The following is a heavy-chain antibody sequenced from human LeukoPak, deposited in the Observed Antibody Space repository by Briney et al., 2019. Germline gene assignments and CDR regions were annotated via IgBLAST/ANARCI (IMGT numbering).Heavy chain of an antibody. Sequence: ASVKVSCKASGYTFTGYYMHWVRQAPGQGLEWMGRINPNSGGTNYAQKFQGRVTMTRDTSTNTAYMELRSLRSDDTAVYYCARRGVTYYYDSSGYSGDAFDIWGQGTMVTVSS. J-gene: IGHJ3*02. CDR3: ARRGVTYYYDSSGYSGDAFDI. CDR2: INPNSGGT. CDR1: GYTFTGYY. D-gene: IGHD3-22*01. V-gene: IGHV1-2*06.